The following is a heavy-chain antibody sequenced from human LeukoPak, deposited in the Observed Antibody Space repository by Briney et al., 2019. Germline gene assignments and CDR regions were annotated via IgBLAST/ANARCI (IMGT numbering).Heavy chain of an antibody. V-gene: IGHV3-30*03. D-gene: IGHD6-6*01. Sequence: GGSLRLSCAASGFTFSSYGMHWVRQAPGKGLEWVAVISYDGSNKYYADSVKGRFTISRDNSKNTLYLQMNSLRAEDTAVYYWAPSFSSSLQSSIDYWGQGTLVTVSS. J-gene: IGHJ4*02. CDR3: APSFSSSLQSSIDY. CDR1: GFTFSSYG. CDR2: ISYDGSNK.